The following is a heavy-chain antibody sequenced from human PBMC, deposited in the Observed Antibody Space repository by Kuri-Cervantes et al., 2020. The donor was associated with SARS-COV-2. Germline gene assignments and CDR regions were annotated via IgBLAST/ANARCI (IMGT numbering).Heavy chain of an antibody. V-gene: IGHV4-30-2*01. CDR1: GGSISSGGYS. CDR2: IYHSGST. J-gene: IGHJ4*02. Sequence: SETLSLTCAVSGGSISSGGYSWSWIRQPPGKGLEWIGYIYHSGSTYYNPSLESRVTISVDRSKNQFSLKLSSVTAADTAVYYCASLGMVFSYLDYWGQGTLVTVSS. CDR3: ASLGMVFSYLDY. D-gene: IGHD3-3*01.